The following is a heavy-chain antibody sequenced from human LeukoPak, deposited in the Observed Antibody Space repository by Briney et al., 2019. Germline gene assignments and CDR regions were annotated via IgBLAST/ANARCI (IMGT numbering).Heavy chain of an antibody. V-gene: IGHV1-69*04. CDR1: GGTFSSYT. CDR2: IIPILGIA. Sequence: AASVKVSCKASGGTFSSYTISWVRQAPGQGLEWMGRIIPILGIANYAQKFQGRVTITADESTSTAYMELSSLRSEDTAVYYCARDPGYCSSTSCYTRLGYWGQGTLVTVSS. J-gene: IGHJ4*02. CDR3: ARDPGYCSSTSCYTRLGY. D-gene: IGHD2-2*02.